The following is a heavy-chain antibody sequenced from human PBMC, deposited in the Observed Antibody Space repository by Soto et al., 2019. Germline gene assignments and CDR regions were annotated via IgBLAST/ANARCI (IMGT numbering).Heavy chain of an antibody. J-gene: IGHJ6*02. CDR1: GYIFRSYW. D-gene: IGHD2-8*01. CDR3: SILRRLLYGQRALPYRMDV. CDR2: IYPGDSGT. Sequence: PGESLKISCKGSGYIFRSYWIGWVRQMPGKRLEWMGIIYPGDSGTRYSPSFQGQVTISADKSISTAYLQWTSLKASDSPMHYCSILRRLLYGQRALPYRMDVWGQGNTVTVSS. V-gene: IGHV5-51*01.